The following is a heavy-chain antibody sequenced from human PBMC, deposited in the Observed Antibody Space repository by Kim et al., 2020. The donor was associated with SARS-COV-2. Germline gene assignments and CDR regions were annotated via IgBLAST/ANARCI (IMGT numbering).Heavy chain of an antibody. CDR1: GYTFTSYG. CDR2: IIAYNGNT. J-gene: IGHJ3*02. CDR3: ARDRRETGTPTSGTDAFDI. V-gene: IGHV1-18*01. D-gene: IGHD2-15*01. Sequence: ASVKVSCEASGYTFTSYGISWVRQAPGQGLEWMGWIIAYNGNTNYAQKLQGRVTMTTDTSTSTAYMELRSLRSDDTAVYYCARDRRETGTPTSGTDAFDIWGQGTMVTVSS.